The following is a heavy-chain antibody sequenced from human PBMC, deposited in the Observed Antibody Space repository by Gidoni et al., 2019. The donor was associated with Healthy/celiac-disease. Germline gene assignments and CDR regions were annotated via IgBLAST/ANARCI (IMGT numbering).Heavy chain of an antibody. CDR1: GFTVSSNY. Sequence: EVQLVESGGGLVQPGGSLRLSCAASGFTVSSNYMSWVRQAPGKGLEWVSVIYSGCSTYYADSVKGRFTISRDNSKNTLYLQMNSLRAEDTAVYYCASDDDYYDSSGYYSAAFDIWGQGTMVTVSS. V-gene: IGHV3-66*02. CDR3: ASDDDYYDSSGYYSAAFDI. CDR2: IYSGCST. D-gene: IGHD3-22*01. J-gene: IGHJ3*02.